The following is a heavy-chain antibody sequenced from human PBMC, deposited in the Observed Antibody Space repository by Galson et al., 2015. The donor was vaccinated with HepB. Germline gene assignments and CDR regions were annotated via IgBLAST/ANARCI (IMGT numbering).Heavy chain of an antibody. J-gene: IGHJ6*02. Sequence: SLRLSCAASGFTFSSYAMSWVRQAPGKGLEWVSAISGSGGSTYYADSVKGRFTISRDNSKNTLYLQMNSLRAEDTAVYYCARRNLGHATGYYYGMDVWGQGTTVTVSS. D-gene: IGHD1-14*01. V-gene: IGHV3-23*01. CDR3: ARRNLGHATGYYYGMDV. CDR1: GFTFSSYA. CDR2: ISGSGGST.